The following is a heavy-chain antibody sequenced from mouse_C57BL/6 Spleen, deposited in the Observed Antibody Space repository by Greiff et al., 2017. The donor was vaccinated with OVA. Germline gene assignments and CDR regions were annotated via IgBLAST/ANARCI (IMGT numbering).Heavy chain of an antibody. CDR2: ISYDGSN. CDR1: GYSITSGYY. CDR3: ARDGGLRRPPYYFDY. Sequence: EVKLVESGPGLVKPSQSLSLTCSVTGYSITSGYYWNWIRQFPGNKLEWMGYISYDGSNNYNPSLKNRISITRDTSKNQFFLKLNSVTTEDTATYYCARDGGLRRPPYYFDYWGQGTTLTVSS. D-gene: IGHD2-4*01. V-gene: IGHV3-6*01. J-gene: IGHJ2*01.